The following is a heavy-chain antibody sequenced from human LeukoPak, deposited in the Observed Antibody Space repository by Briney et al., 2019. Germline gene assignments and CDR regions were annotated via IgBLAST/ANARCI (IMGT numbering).Heavy chain of an antibody. Sequence: SETLSLTCTVSGGSISGYYLNWIRQPPGKGLEWIGYISTSGSTNYNPSLKSRVTMSVDTSKNQFSLKLSSVTAADTAVYYCAREGDDYGDLPMIPYWGQGTLVTVSS. CDR3: AREGDDYGDLPMIPY. J-gene: IGHJ4*02. D-gene: IGHD4-17*01. CDR2: ISTSGST. CDR1: GGSISGYY. V-gene: IGHV4-4*09.